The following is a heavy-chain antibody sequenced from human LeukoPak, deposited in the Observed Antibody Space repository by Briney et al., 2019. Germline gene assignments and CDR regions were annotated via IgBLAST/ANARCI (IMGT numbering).Heavy chain of an antibody. J-gene: IGHJ4*02. V-gene: IGHV3-74*01. CDR1: GFSFSDYW. CDR2: INSDGSSK. CDR3: ARDRIGDSVIYFDS. D-gene: IGHD4-17*01. Sequence: GGSLRLSCAASGFSFSDYWMYWVRQAPGKGLVWVSRINSDGSSKNYADSLKGRFTISRDNAKNTHYLQMNSLRAEDTAVYYCARDRIGDSVIYFDSWGQGTLVTVSS.